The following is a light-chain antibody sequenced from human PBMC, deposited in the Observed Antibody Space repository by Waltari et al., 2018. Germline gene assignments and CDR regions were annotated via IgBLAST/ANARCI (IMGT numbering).Light chain of an antibody. Sequence: QSALTQPASVSGSPGQSITISCTGTSSDLGGYNYVSWYQQLPGRAPKLIIYDVSNRPSGVSNRFSDSKSGNTASLTISGLQGEDEADYYCSSYVSSSTLELFGGGTSLAVL. J-gene: IGLJ2*01. CDR1: SSDLGGYNY. CDR3: SSYVSSSTLEL. CDR2: DVS. V-gene: IGLV2-14*03.